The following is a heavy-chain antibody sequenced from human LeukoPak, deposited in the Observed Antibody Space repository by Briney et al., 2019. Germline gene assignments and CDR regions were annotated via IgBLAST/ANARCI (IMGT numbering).Heavy chain of an antibody. V-gene: IGHV4-39*07. Sequence: SETLSLTCSVSGGSISSSSNYYWGWIRQPPGKGLEWIGSIYYSGSTYYNTSLKSRVTISVDTSKNQFSLKLSSVTAADTAVYYCARARSGSGWYWFDPWGQGTLVIVSS. J-gene: IGHJ5*02. CDR1: GGSISSSSNYY. CDR2: IYYSGST. CDR3: ARARSGSGWYWFDP. D-gene: IGHD6-19*01.